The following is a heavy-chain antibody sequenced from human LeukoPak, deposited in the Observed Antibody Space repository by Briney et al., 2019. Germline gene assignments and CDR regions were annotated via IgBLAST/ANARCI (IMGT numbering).Heavy chain of an antibody. CDR2: IYYSGST. CDR3: ASPNTNYYDSSGYIGGRAFDI. CDR1: GGSISSYY. Sequence: SETLSLTCTVSGGSISSYYWSWIRQHPGKGLEWIGYIYYSGSTYYNPSLKSRVTISVDTSKNQFSLKLSSVTAADTAVYYCASPNTNYYDSSGYIGGRAFDIWGQGTMVTVSS. V-gene: IGHV4-59*06. D-gene: IGHD3-22*01. J-gene: IGHJ3*02.